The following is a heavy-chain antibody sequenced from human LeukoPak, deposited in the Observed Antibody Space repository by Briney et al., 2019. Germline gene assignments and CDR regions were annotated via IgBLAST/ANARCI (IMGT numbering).Heavy chain of an antibody. CDR3: ARDVSWGSGIDY. D-gene: IGHD7-27*01. J-gene: IGHJ4*02. CDR1: GFTFSSYA. V-gene: IGHV3-23*01. CDR2: MSGSGGFT. Sequence: GGSLRLSCAASGFTFSSYAMSWVRQAPGKGLEWVSAMSGSGGFTYYADSVKGRFTISRDNSKNTLYLQMNSLRAEDTAVYYCARDVSWGSGIDYWGQGTLVTVSS.